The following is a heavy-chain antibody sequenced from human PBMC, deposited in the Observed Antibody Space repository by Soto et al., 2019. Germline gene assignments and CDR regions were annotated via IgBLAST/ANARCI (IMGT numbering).Heavy chain of an antibody. CDR1: GFRFSNYA. CDR3: AREGFDSSGYYRGLDY. CDR2: ISSSSSYI. D-gene: IGHD3-22*01. V-gene: IGHV3-21*01. J-gene: IGHJ4*02. Sequence: GGSLRLSCAASGFRFSNYAMNWVRQAPGKGLEWVSGISSSSSYIYYADSVKGRFTISRDNAKNSLYLQMNSLRAEDTAVYYCAREGFDSSGYYRGLDYWGQGTLVTVSS.